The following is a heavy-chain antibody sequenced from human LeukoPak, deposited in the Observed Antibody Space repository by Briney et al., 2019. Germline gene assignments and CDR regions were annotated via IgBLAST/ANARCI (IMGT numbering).Heavy chain of an antibody. Sequence: SETLSLTCAVYGGSFSGYYWSWVRQPPGKGLEWIGEINHSGSTNYNPSLKSRVTISVDTSKNQFSLKLSSVTAADTAVYYCARSGYYDSSGYYTPDYWGQGTLVTVSS. CDR2: INHSGST. V-gene: IGHV4-34*01. J-gene: IGHJ4*02. CDR3: ARSGYYDSSGYYTPDY. CDR1: GGSFSGYY. D-gene: IGHD3-22*01.